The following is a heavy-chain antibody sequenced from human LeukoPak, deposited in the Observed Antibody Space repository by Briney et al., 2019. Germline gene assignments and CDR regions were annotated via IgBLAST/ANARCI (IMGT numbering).Heavy chain of an antibody. V-gene: IGHV3-30*02. D-gene: IGHD2-15*01. Sequence: GGSLSLSCAASGFTFRSYGMQWVRQAPGKGLEWVAIIRYDGTNKYYADSVKRRFTISRDNSKNTLYLQMNSLRAEDTAIYYCTKAPIVSCSGAFCYPFDSWGQGTLVTVSS. J-gene: IGHJ4*02. CDR3: TKAPIVSCSGAFCYPFDS. CDR2: IRYDGTNK. CDR1: GFTFRSYG.